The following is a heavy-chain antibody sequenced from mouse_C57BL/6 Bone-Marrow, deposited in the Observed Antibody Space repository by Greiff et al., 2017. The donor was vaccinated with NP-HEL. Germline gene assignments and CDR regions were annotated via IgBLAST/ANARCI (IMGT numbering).Heavy chain of an antibody. Sequence: DVQLVESGGGLVQPKGSLKLSCAASGFSFNTYAMNWVRQAPGKGLEWVARIRSKSNNYATYYADSVKDRFTISRDDSESMLYLQMNNLKTEDTAMYYCVTTVVATDYWGQGTTLTVSS. J-gene: IGHJ2*01. CDR3: VTTVVATDY. D-gene: IGHD1-1*01. CDR1: GFSFNTYA. CDR2: IRSKSNNYAT. V-gene: IGHV10-1*01.